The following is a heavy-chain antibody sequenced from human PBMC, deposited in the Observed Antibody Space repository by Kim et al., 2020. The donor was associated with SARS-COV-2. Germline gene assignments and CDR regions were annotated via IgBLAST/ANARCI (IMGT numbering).Heavy chain of an antibody. V-gene: IGHV3-30-3*01. CDR2: ISYDGSNK. CDR1: GFTFSSYA. CDR3: ARGSRAVGQQLVLSGAFDI. Sequence: GGSLRLSCAASGFTFSSYAMHWVRQAPGKGLEWVAVISYDGSNKYYADSVKGRFTISRDNSKNTLYLQMNSLRAEDTAVYYCARGSRAVGQQLVLSGAFDIWGQGTMVTVSS. J-gene: IGHJ3*02. D-gene: IGHD6-13*01.